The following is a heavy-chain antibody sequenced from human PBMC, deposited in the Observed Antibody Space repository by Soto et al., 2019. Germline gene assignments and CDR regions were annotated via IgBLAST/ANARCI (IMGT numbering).Heavy chain of an antibody. V-gene: IGHV3-23*01. Sequence: PGGSLRLSCMASGFPSSTYGFSTYAMTWVRQPPGRGLEWVSVITGSGTHSYYADSVKGRFTISRDNSRNTLFLQMDSLRADGTAVYFCAKGTSSEFLLSFDDWGHGTLVTVSS. J-gene: IGHJ4*01. CDR1: GFPSSTYGFSTYA. CDR2: ITGSGTHS. CDR3: AKGTSSEFLLSFDD. D-gene: IGHD3-10*01.